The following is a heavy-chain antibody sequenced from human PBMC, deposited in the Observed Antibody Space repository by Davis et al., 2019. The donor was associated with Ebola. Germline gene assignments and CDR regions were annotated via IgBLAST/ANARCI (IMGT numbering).Heavy chain of an antibody. J-gene: IGHJ4*02. D-gene: IGHD1-1*01. CDR2: IYPSGST. CDR3: ARVQRYYFDY. Sequence: MPSETLSLTCTVSGGSISSGGYYWSWIRQHPGKGLEWIGYIYPSGSTYYNPSLKSRVTISVDRSKNQFSLKLSSVTAADTAVYYCARVQRYYFDYWGQGTLVTVSS. V-gene: IGHV4-30-2*01. CDR1: GGSISSGGYY.